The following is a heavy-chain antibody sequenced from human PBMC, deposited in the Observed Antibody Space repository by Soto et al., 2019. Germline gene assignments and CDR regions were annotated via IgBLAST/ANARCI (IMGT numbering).Heavy chain of an antibody. CDR2: IYYSGNT. Sequence: SETLSLTCTVSGGCIRSGGYYWSWVRQNPRRGLEWIGNIYYSGNTYYNPSLKSRLTISVDTSKNQFSLNLSSVTAADTAVYYCARDRLMATAGTARHYFGLDVWGQGTTVTVSS. CDR3: ARDRLMATAGTARHYFGLDV. D-gene: IGHD5-18*01. CDR1: GGCIRSGGYY. V-gene: IGHV4-31*03. J-gene: IGHJ6*02.